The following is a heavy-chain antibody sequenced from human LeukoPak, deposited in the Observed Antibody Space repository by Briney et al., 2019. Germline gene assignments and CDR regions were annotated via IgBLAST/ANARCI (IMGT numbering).Heavy chain of an antibody. V-gene: IGHV3-13*04. D-gene: IGHD3-3*01. J-gene: IGHJ3*02. CDR2: FGAGGDT. CDR3: AKEQGRFWSGYYTYEAFDI. CDR1: GFTFSSYD. Sequence: PGGSLRLSCAASGFTFSSYDMHWVRQAAGRGLEWVSAFGAGGDTYYPGSVKGRFTISREDAKNSLYLQMNSLRAEDTAVYYCAKEQGRFWSGYYTYEAFDIWGQGTMVTVSS.